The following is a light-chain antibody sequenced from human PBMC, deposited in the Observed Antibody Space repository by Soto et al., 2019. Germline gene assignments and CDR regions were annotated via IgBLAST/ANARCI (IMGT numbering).Light chain of an antibody. CDR3: LQNDSTPHT. CDR1: QTISTY. Sequence: IQLPTSEAYDPPSVGQPRIPPCRASQTISTYLYWYQQKPGKAARRLMYDASSLLSGVPSRFSGSGSGTEFTLTIISLQPEDFSTYYCLQNDSTPHTLGQGTKVDI. V-gene: IGKV1-39*01. J-gene: IGKJ1*01. CDR2: DAS.